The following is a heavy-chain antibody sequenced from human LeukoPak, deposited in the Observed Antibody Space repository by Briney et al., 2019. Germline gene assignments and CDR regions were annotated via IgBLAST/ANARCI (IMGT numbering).Heavy chain of an antibody. D-gene: IGHD2-21*02. J-gene: IGHJ5*01. CDR1: GYTFTDYF. CDR3: ARMALDGGDSIGFDS. CDR2: INPNIGDA. V-gene: IGHV1-2*02. Sequence: PSVKVSCKASGYTFTDYFIHWVRHAPGQGLEWMGWINPNIGDASYAQKFQDRVTMTRDRSINTAYMELSRLTSDDTAVYYCARMALDGGDSIGFDSWGQGTLVTVSS.